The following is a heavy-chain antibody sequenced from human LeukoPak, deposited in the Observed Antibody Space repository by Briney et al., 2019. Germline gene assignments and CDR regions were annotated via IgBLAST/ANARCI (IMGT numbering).Heavy chain of an antibody. CDR2: ISSSSSYI. CDR3: AREADYYGSILTTEFDY. V-gene: IGHV3-21*01. J-gene: IGHJ4*02. Sequence: GGSLRLSCAASGFTFSSYSMNWVRQAPGKGLEWVSSISSSSSYIYYADSVKGRFTISRDNAKNSLYLQTNSLRAEDTAVYYCAREADYYGSILTTEFDYWGQGTLVTVSS. CDR1: GFTFSSYS. D-gene: IGHD3-10*01.